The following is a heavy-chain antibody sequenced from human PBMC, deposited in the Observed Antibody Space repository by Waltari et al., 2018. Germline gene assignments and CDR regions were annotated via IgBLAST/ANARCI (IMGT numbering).Heavy chain of an antibody. D-gene: IGHD1-7*01. V-gene: IGHV4-30-4*08. Sequence: QVQLQESGPGLVKPSQTLSLTCTVSGGPISSGAYYWSWTRQPPRKGLEWIGYIYSSGSTYYNPSLKSRVTISVDTSKNQFSLKLSSVTAADTAVYYCARDGYNWNYRRAFDIWGQGTMVTVSS. CDR1: GGPISSGAYY. CDR2: IYSSGST. J-gene: IGHJ3*02. CDR3: ARDGYNWNYRRAFDI.